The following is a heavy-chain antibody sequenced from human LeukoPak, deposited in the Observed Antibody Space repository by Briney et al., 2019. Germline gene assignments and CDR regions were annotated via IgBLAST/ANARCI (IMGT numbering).Heavy chain of an antibody. Sequence: GGSLRLSCAASGLTFSSYSMNWVRQAPGKGLEWISYISTSSSAIYYADSVRGRFTISRDNSKNTLYLQMNSLRAEDTAVYYCAKAWALTYLGGVDSWGQGTLVTVSS. CDR3: AKAWALTYLGGVDS. CDR1: GLTFSSYS. D-gene: IGHD2-21*02. J-gene: IGHJ4*02. V-gene: IGHV3-48*01. CDR2: ISTSSSAI.